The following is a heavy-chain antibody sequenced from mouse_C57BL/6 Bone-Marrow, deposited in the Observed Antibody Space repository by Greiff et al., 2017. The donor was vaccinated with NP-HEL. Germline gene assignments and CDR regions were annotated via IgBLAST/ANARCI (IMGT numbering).Heavy chain of an antibody. Sequence: EVKLEESGPGLVKPSQSLSLTCSVTGYSITSGYYWNWIRQFPGNKLEWMGYISYDGSNNYNPSLKNRISITRDTSKNQFFLKLNSVTTEDTATYYCARGLLRPAYWGQGTLVTVSA. CDR2: ISYDGSN. D-gene: IGHD1-1*01. CDR1: GYSITSGYY. CDR3: ARGLLRPAY. V-gene: IGHV3-6*01. J-gene: IGHJ3*01.